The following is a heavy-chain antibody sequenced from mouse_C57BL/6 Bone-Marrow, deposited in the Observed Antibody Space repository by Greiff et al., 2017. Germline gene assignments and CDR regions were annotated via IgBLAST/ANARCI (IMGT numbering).Heavy chain of an antibody. CDR1: GYTFTSYW. D-gene: IGHD1-1*01. V-gene: IGHV1-50*01. CDR3: ARGGVITRD. CDR2: IDPSDSYT. Sequence: VQLQQPGAELVKPGASVKLSCKASGYTFTSYWMQWVKQRPGQGLEWIGEIDPSDSYTNYNQKFKGKATLTVDISSSTAYMQLSSLTSEDSAVYYCARGGVITRDWGQGTLVTVSA. J-gene: IGHJ3*01.